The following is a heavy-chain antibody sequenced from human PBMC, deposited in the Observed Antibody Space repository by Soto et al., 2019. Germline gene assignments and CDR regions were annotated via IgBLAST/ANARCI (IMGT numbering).Heavy chain of an antibody. V-gene: IGHV1-69*01. CDR1: GGTFSSYA. D-gene: IGHD2-2*02. CDR2: IIPIFGTA. J-gene: IGHJ6*02. Sequence: QVQLVQSGAEVKKPGSSVKVSCKASGGTFSSYAISWVRQAPGQGLEWMGGIIPIFGTANYAQKFQGRVTITADESTSTAYMELSSLRSDDTAVYYCASGIVVVPAAIVYYYYGMDVWGQGTTVTVSS. CDR3: ASGIVVVPAAIVYYYYGMDV.